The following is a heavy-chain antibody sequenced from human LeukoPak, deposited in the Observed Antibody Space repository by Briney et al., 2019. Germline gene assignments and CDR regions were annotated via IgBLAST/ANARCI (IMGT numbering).Heavy chain of an antibody. CDR2: IIPIFGTA. Sequence: GASVKVSCKTSGGTFISYALSWVRQAPGQGLEWMGGIIPIFGTANYAQKFQGRVTITADKSTSTAYMELSSLRSEDTAVYYCARGLDPYYYDSSGFRPFDYWGQGTLVTVSS. D-gene: IGHD3-22*01. CDR3: ARGLDPYYYDSSGFRPFDY. CDR1: GGTFISYA. V-gene: IGHV1-69*06. J-gene: IGHJ4*02.